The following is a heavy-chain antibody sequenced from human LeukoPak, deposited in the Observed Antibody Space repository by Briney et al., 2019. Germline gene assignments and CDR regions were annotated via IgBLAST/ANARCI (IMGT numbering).Heavy chain of an antibody. Sequence: PGRSLRLSCAASGFTFSSYAMNWVRQAPGKGLEWVSALTGSGGRTYYADSVKGRFTISRDNSKTTLYLQMNSLRAEDTAMYYCAKGGESYYGSGSFTPFDYWGQGTLVTVSS. CDR2: LTGSGGRT. CDR1: GFTFSSYA. CDR3: AKGGESYYGSGSFTPFDY. D-gene: IGHD3-10*01. J-gene: IGHJ4*02. V-gene: IGHV3-23*01.